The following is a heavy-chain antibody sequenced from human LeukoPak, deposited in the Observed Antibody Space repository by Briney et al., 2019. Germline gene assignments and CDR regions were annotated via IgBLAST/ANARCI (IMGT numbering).Heavy chain of an antibody. CDR2: IYYSGST. Sequence: SETLSLTCTVSGGSISSYYWSWIRQPPGKGLEWIGYIYYSGSTNYNPSLKSRVTISVDTSKNQFSLKLSSATAADTAVYYCARHKTTVTTVDYWGQGTLVTVSS. CDR1: GGSISSYY. CDR3: ARHKTTVTTVDY. V-gene: IGHV4-59*08. D-gene: IGHD4-17*01. J-gene: IGHJ4*02.